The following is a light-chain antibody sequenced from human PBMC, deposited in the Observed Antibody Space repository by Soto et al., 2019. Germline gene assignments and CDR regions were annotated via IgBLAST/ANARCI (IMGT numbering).Light chain of an antibody. J-gene: IGKJ1*01. CDR2: GAS. Sequence: DIQMTQSPSSLSASVGDRVTFSCRASQDITHFLAWYQQKPGKVPKLLIYGASTLQSGVPSRFSGSGSGTDFNLTITSLQPEDVATYFCQTYSSALWTFGQGTRVEIK. CDR1: QDITHF. V-gene: IGKV1-27*01. CDR3: QTYSSALWT.